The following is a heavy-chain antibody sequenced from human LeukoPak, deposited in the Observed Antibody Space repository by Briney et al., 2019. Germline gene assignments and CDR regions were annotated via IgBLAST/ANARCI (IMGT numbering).Heavy chain of an antibody. CDR1: GGSISSYY. D-gene: IGHD6-19*01. Sequence: PETLSLTCTVSGGSISSYYWSWNRQPPGKGLEWIGYIYYSGSTNYNPSLKSRVTISVDTSKNQFSLKLSSVTAADTAVYYCARNPGWTAEYFQHWGQGTLVTVSS. J-gene: IGHJ1*01. CDR2: IYYSGST. CDR3: ARNPGWTAEYFQH. V-gene: IGHV4-59*08.